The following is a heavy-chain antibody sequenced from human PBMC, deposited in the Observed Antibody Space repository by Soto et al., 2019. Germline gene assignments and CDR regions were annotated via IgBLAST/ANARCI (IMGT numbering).Heavy chain of an antibody. CDR3: AKVQSDFWSGYYIGGIDY. D-gene: IGHD3-3*01. CDR1: GFTFSSYA. J-gene: IGHJ4*02. V-gene: IGHV3-23*01. CDR2: ISGSGGST. Sequence: GGSLRLSCAASGFTFSSYAMSWVRQAPGKGLEWVSAISGSGGSTYYADSVKGRFTISRDNSKNTLYLQMNSLRAEDTAVYYCAKVQSDFWSGYYIGGIDYWGQGTLVTVSS.